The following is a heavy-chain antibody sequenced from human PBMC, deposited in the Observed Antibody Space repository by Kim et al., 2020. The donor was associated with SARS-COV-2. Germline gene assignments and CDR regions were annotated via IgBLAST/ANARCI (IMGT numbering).Heavy chain of an antibody. CDR3: AKGAVAGSGGAFDI. CDR1: GFTFDDYA. J-gene: IGHJ3*02. D-gene: IGHD6-19*01. CDR2: ISWNSGSI. Sequence: GGSLRLSCAASGFTFDDYAMHWVRQAPGKGLEWVSGISWNSGSIGYADSVKGRFTISRDNAKNSLYLQMNSLRAEDTALYYCAKGAVAGSGGAFDIWGQG. V-gene: IGHV3-9*01.